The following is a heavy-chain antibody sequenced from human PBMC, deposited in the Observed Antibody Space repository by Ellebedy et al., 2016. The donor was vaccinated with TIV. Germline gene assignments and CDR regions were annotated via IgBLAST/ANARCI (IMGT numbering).Heavy chain of an antibody. Sequence: MPSETLSLTCTVSGGSISRYYWSWIRQSPGNGLEGIGYVYYSGSTNYKSSLKSRVSISVDTSKNQFSLNLSSVTAADTAVYYCDRGRTQYPLDSWGQGTLVTVSS. J-gene: IGHJ4*02. CDR1: GGSISRYY. CDR2: VYYSGST. D-gene: IGHD2/OR15-2a*01. V-gene: IGHV4-59*08. CDR3: DRGRTQYPLDS.